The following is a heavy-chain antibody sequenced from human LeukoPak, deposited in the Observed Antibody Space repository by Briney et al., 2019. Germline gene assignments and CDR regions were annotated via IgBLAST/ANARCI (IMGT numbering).Heavy chain of an antibody. CDR3: AKASSGSYYVEFLYFDY. D-gene: IGHD1-26*01. CDR1: GNYW. V-gene: IGHV3-74*01. Sequence: GGSLRLSCAASGNYWMHWVRQVPGKGLVWVSHINSDGSWTSYADSVKGRFTISKDNAKNTVYLQMNSLRAEDTAVYYCAKASSGSYYVEFLYFDYWGQGTLVTVSS. CDR2: INSDGSWT. J-gene: IGHJ4*02.